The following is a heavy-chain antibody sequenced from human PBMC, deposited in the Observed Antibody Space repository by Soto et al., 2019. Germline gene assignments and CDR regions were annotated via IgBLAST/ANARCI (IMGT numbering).Heavy chain of an antibody. CDR3: ARHVDGYGPILAF. D-gene: IGHD3-3*01. CDR2: IYPGDSNT. CDR1: GYSFTSYW. Sequence: PGESLKISCKGSGYSFTSYWIGWVRQMPWKGLEWMGIIYPGDSNTRYSPSLQGQVTISVDKSISTPYLQWSSLKATDTAMYYCARHVDGYGPILAFCGQGTLLTSPQ. J-gene: IGHJ1*01. V-gene: IGHV5-51*01.